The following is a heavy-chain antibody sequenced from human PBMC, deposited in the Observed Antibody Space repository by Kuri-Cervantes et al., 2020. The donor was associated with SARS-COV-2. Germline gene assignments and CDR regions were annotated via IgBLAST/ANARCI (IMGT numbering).Heavy chain of an antibody. CDR3: ARVLGYYDSSGYYDFDY. J-gene: IGHJ4*02. V-gene: IGHV1-2*02. CDR2: INPNSGDT. D-gene: IGHD3-22*01. Sequence: GGSLRLSCTASGYTFTGYYMRWVRQAPGQGLEWMGWINPNSGDTNYAQKFQGRVTMTRDTSISTAYMELSRLRSDDTAVYYCARVLGYYDSSGYYDFDYWGQGTLVTVSS. CDR1: GYTFTGYY.